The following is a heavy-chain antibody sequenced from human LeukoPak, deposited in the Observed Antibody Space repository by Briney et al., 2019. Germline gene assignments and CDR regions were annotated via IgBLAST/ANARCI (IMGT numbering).Heavy chain of an antibody. CDR1: GFTFSSYA. Sequence: AGGSLRLSCAASGFTFSSYAMSWVRQAPGKGLEWVANIKQDGSEKYYVDSVKGRFTISRDNAKNSLYLQMNSLRAEDTAVYYCARDHYYGSGSYNYWGQGTLVTVSS. CDR3: ARDHYYGSGSYNY. D-gene: IGHD3-10*01. V-gene: IGHV3-7*01. J-gene: IGHJ4*02. CDR2: IKQDGSEK.